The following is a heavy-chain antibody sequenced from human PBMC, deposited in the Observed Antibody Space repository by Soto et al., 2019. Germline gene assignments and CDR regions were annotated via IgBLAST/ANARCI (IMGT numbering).Heavy chain of an antibody. CDR1: GVSTSNHY. CDR3: AIYGGNSVYFDY. J-gene: IGHJ4*02. Sequence: SETLSLTCSVSGVSTSNHYWTWIRKPPGQGPEWIGCIYYRGTTNYNASFNSRVTISVDTSKNQFSLKLSSVTAADTAVYYCAIYGGNSVYFDYWGQGTLVTVSS. D-gene: IGHD4-17*01. V-gene: IGHV4-59*08. CDR2: IYYRGTT.